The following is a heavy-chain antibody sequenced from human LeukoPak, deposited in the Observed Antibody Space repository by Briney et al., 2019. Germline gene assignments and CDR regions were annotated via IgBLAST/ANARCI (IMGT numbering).Heavy chain of an antibody. V-gene: IGHV4-39*01. CDR2: IYYSGST. J-gene: IGHJ4*02. D-gene: IGHD7-27*01. CDR3: ASIIWGSVIDY. CDR1: GGSISSSSYY. Sequence: SSETLSLTCTVSGGSISSSSYYWGWIRQPPGKGLEWIGSIYYSGSTYYNPSLKSRVTISVDTSKNQFSLKLSSVTAADTAVYYCASIIWGSVIDYWGQGTLVTVSS.